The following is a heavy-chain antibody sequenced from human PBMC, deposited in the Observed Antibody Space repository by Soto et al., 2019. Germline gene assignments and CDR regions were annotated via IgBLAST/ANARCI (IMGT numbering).Heavy chain of an antibody. CDR1: GGSISSSSYY. D-gene: IGHD3-9*01. Sequence: SETLSLTCTVSGGSISSSSYYWGWIRQPPGKGLEWIGSIYYSGSTYYNPSLKGRVTISVDTSKNQFSLKLSSVTAADTAVYYCARHDWADWYFDLWGRGTLVTVSS. CDR2: IYYSGST. V-gene: IGHV4-39*01. J-gene: IGHJ2*01. CDR3: ARHDWADWYFDL.